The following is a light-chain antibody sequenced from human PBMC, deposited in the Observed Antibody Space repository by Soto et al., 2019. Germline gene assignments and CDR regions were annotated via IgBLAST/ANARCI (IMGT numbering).Light chain of an antibody. Sequence: IQMTQSPSSLSAFVGDRVTITFRASQSISNYLNWYQQKPGKAPKLLIYGASNLQSGVPSRFSGSGSGTDFTLTISRLEPEDFAVYYCQQYNNWPRTFGQGTKVDIK. CDR3: QQYNNWPRT. V-gene: IGKV1-39*01. J-gene: IGKJ1*01. CDR1: QSISNY. CDR2: GAS.